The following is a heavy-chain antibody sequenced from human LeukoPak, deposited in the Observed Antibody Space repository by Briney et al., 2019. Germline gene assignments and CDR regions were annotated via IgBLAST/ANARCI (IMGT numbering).Heavy chain of an antibody. J-gene: IGHJ1*01. D-gene: IGHD1-26*01. CDR2: INPSGGST. CDR1: GYTFTIYG. CDR3: AHQLKDMTQRASGVSYFQH. V-gene: IGHV1-46*01. Sequence: GASVKVSCTASGYTFTIYGISWVRQAPGQGLEWMGIINPSGGSTSYAQKFQGRVTMTRDTSTSTVYMELSSLRSEDTAVYYCAHQLKDMTQRASGVSYFQHWGQGTLVTVSS.